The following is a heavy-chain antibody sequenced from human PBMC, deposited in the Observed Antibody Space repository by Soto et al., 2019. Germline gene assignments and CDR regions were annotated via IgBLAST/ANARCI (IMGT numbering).Heavy chain of an antibody. CDR1: GGTFSRNS. CDR2: IIPVFGTA. D-gene: IGHD6-13*01. J-gene: IGHJ4*02. V-gene: IGHV1-69*01. CDR3: ARQHQYYFDY. Sequence: QVQLVQSGAEVKKPGSSVRVSCKASGGTFSRNSISWVQQAPGQGLEWMGGIIPVFGTANYAQKFQGRVTITADESTSTTYMELSSLSSEDTAVYYCARQHQYYFDYWGQGTLVTVSS.